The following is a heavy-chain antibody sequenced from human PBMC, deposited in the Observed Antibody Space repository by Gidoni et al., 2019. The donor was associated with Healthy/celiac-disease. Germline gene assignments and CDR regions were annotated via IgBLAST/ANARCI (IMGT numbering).Heavy chain of an antibody. V-gene: IGHV3-9*01. J-gene: IGHJ2*01. CDR3: AKEFGAAAGIGDWYFDL. Sequence: EVQLVESGGGLVQPGRSLRLSCAASGFPFDDYAMHWVRQAPGKGLEWVSGISWNSGSIGYADSVKGRFTISRDNAKNSLYLQMNSLRAEDTALYYCAKEFGAAAGIGDWYFDLWGRGTLVTVSS. D-gene: IGHD6-13*01. CDR1: GFPFDDYA. CDR2: ISWNSGSI.